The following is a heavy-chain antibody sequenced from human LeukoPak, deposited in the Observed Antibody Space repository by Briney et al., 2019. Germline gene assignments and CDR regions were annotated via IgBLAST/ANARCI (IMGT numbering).Heavy chain of an antibody. D-gene: IGHD2-2*01. CDR1: GGSISSYY. Sequence: SETLSLTCTVSGGSISSYYWSWIRQPPGKGLEWIGYIYYSGSTNYNPSLKSRVTISVDTSKNQFSLKLSSVTAADTAVYYCARVNIDCSSTSCYFHFDYWGQGTLVTVSS. CDR3: ARVNIDCSSTSCYFHFDY. V-gene: IGHV4-59*01. CDR2: IYYSGST. J-gene: IGHJ4*02.